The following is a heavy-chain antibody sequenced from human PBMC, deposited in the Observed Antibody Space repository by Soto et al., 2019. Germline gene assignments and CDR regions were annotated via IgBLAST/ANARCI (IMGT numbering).Heavy chain of an antibody. CDR1: GFTFSDYY. CDR2: ISHSGSSI. D-gene: IGHD2-21*01. J-gene: IGHJ5*02. Sequence: KPGGSLRLSCAASGFTFSDYYMSWIRQAPGQGLEWVSYISHSGSSIYYADSVKGRFTISRDNAKKSLFLQMNSLRAEDTAVYYCAGALRPISSWGQGTLVTVSS. V-gene: IGHV3-11*01. CDR3: AGALRPISS.